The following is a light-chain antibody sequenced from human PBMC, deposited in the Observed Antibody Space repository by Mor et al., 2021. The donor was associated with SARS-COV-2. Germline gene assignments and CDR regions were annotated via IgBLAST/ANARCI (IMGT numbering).Light chain of an antibody. Sequence: QQHPDKAPKLIIYEAKKRPSGVSDRFSGSKSGNTASLTISGLQAEDEADYYCCAYVGSSTVVFGGGTKLT. CDR2: EAK. J-gene: IGLJ2*01. V-gene: IGLV2-23*01. CDR3: CAYVGSSTVV.